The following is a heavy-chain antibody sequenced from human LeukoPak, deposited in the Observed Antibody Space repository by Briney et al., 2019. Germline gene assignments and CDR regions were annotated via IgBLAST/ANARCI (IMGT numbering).Heavy chain of an antibody. CDR2: IYHSGST. Sequence: SETLSLTCAVSGGSISSSNWWSWVRQPPGKGLEWIGEIYHSGSTNYNPSLKSRVTISVDTSKNQLSLKLSSVTAADTAVYYCTRSGSSAWYLDFDYWGQGSLVTVSS. CDR3: TRSGSSAWYLDFDY. J-gene: IGHJ4*02. D-gene: IGHD6-19*01. CDR1: GGSISSSNW. V-gene: IGHV4-4*02.